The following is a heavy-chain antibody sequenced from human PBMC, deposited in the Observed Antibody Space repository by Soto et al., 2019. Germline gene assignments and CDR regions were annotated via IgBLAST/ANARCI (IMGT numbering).Heavy chain of an antibody. Sequence: PGGSLRLSCTASGFSFSDHYMSWIRQTPGKGLEWVSYIDYSGSPLYYADSVRGRFTISRDYAKNSLYLQRSDLRVEDTALYYCARAPDRTSKIDHWGQGTQVTVSS. CDR2: IDYSGSPL. D-gene: IGHD1-1*01. CDR3: ARAPDRTSKIDH. CDR1: GFSFSDHY. J-gene: IGHJ4*02. V-gene: IGHV3-11*01.